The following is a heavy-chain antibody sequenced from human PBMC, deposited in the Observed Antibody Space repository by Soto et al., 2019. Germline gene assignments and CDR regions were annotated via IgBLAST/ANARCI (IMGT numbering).Heavy chain of an antibody. V-gene: IGHV3-53*01. CDR2: IYSGGST. Sequence: GGSLSRCCAASVFTVNSNYMSWVRQAPGKGLEWVSVIYSGGSTYYADSVKGRFTISRDNSKNTLYLQMNSLRAEDTAVYYCATCSSITIFGVVPTDYGMDVWGQGTTVTVSS. CDR1: VFTVNSNY. D-gene: IGHD3-3*01. J-gene: IGHJ6*02. CDR3: ATCSSITIFGVVPTDYGMDV.